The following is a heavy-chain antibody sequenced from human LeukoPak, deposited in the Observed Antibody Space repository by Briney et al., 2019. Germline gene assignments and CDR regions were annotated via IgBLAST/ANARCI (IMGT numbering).Heavy chain of an antibody. CDR1: GYTFTGYY. Sequence: ASVKVSCKASGYTFTGYYMHWVRQAPGQGREWMGWINPNSGGTNYAQKFQCRVTMTRDTSISTAYMELSRLRSDDTAVYYCARDYDFWSGYYRFDYWGQGTLVTVSS. D-gene: IGHD3-3*01. J-gene: IGHJ4*02. V-gene: IGHV1-2*02. CDR2: INPNSGGT. CDR3: ARDYDFWSGYYRFDY.